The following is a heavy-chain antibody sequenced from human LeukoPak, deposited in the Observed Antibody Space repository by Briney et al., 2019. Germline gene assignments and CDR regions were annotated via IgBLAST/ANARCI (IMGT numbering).Heavy chain of an antibody. CDR1: GYTFTGYY. Sequence: GASVKISCKASGYTFTGYYMHWVRQAPGQGREWMGRINPNSGGTNYAQKFQGRVTMTRDTSISTAYMELSRLRSDDTAVYYCARASITMVRGVPDAFDIWGQGTMVTVSS. J-gene: IGHJ3*02. V-gene: IGHV1-2*06. D-gene: IGHD3-10*01. CDR2: INPNSGGT. CDR3: ARASITMVRGVPDAFDI.